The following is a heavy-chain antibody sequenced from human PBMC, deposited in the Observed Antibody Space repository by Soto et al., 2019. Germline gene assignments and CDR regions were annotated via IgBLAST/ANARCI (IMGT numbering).Heavy chain of an antibody. Sequence: QVQLVQSGAEVKKPGSSVKVSCKASGGTFSSYTISWVRQAPGQGLEWMGRIIPILGIANYAQKFQGRVTITADKSTSTAYMELSSLRSEDTAVYYCARGHPYGGYSGDYFDYWGQGTLVTVSS. CDR2: IIPILGIA. J-gene: IGHJ4*02. CDR3: ARGHPYGGYSGDYFDY. V-gene: IGHV1-69*02. D-gene: IGHD5-12*01. CDR1: GGTFSSYT.